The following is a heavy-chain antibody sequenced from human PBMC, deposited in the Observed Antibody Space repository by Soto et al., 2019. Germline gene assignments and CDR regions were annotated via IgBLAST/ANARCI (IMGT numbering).Heavy chain of an antibody. CDR2: ISDSGSNT. Sequence: GGSLRLSCAASGFSFSSYAMNWVRQAPGKGLEWVSGISDSGSNTDYADSVKGRFSISRDKSKNTLYLQMNILRAEDTAVYYCAKGPYSSSWYYFDYWGPGTLVTVSS. CDR3: AKGPYSSSWYYFDY. J-gene: IGHJ4*02. D-gene: IGHD6-13*01. CDR1: GFSFSSYA. V-gene: IGHV3-23*01.